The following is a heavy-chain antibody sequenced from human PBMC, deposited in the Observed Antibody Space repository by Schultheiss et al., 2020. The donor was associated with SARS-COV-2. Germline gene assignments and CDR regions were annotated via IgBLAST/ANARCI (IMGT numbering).Heavy chain of an antibody. CDR2: IYAGGTT. J-gene: IGHJ5*02. V-gene: IGHV3-66*01. D-gene: IGHD6-13*01. CDR3: AKVVPEQQLVRGNWFDP. CDR1: GFSVSNNY. Sequence: GGSLRLSCAASGFSVSNNYMSWVRQAPGKGLEWVSVIYAGGTTYYVDSVKGRITISRDNSKNTVYLQMNSLRAEDTAVYYCAKVVPEQQLVRGNWFDPWGQGTLVTVSS.